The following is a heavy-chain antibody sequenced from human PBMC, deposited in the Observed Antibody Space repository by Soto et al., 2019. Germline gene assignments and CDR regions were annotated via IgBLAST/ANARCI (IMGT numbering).Heavy chain of an antibody. V-gene: IGHV1-18*01. CDR1: GYTFTTYG. J-gene: IGHJ3*02. D-gene: IGHD3-22*01. Sequence: QVQLVQSGGEVKKPGASVKVSCKASGYTFTTYGISWVRQAPGQGLEWMGWISAYNGNTSYAQKLQGRVTITTDTSTSTSYMELRSLRSDDTAVYYCARVFFRLFAFDIWDQGTMVTVSS. CDR3: ARVFFRLFAFDI. CDR2: ISAYNGNT.